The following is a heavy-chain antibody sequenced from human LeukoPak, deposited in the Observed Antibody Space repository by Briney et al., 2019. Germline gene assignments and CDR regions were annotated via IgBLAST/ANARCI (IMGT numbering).Heavy chain of an antibody. Sequence: SETLSLTCTVSGGSISSYYWSWIRQPPGKGLEWIGYIYYSGSTNYNPSLKSRVTISVDTSKNQFSLKLSSVTAADTAVYYCARSQTYYDILTGYYPGKLDYWGQGTLVTFSS. CDR2: IYYSGST. CDR1: GGSISSYY. V-gene: IGHV4-59*01. J-gene: IGHJ4*02. CDR3: ARSQTYYDILTGYYPGKLDY. D-gene: IGHD3-9*01.